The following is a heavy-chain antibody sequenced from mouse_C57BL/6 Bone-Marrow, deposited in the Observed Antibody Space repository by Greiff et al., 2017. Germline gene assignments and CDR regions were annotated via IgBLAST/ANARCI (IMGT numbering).Heavy chain of an antibody. CDR3: ARPCYRNYGCFGV. Sequence: QVQLQQSGAELVKPGASVKMSCKASGYTFTSYWITWVKQRPGQGLEWIGDIYPGSGSTNYNEKFKSKATLTVDTSSSTAYMQLSSLTSEDSAVYYCARPCYRNYGCFGVWGRGTAVTVSS. D-gene: IGHD2-14*01. CDR1: GYTFTSYW. V-gene: IGHV1-55*01. J-gene: IGHJ1*03. CDR2: IYPGSGST.